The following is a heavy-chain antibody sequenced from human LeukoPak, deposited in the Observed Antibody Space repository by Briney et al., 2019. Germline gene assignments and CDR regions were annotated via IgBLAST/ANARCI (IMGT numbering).Heavy chain of an antibody. V-gene: IGHV3-21*01. CDR2: ISSSSSYI. CDR1: GFTFSSYA. CDR3: ARDLEQWELPDY. J-gene: IGHJ4*02. Sequence: SGGSLRLSCAASGFTFSSYAMSWVRQAPGKGLEWVSSISSSSSYIYYADSVKGRFTISRDNAKNSLYLQMNSLRAEDTAVYYCARDLEQWELPDYWGQGTLVTVSS. D-gene: IGHD1-26*01.